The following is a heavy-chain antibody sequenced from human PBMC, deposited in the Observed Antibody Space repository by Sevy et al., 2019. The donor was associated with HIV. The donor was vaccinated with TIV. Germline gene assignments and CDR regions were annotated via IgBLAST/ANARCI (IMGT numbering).Heavy chain of an antibody. V-gene: IGHV3-11*01. CDR2: LSSSGSTI. J-gene: IGHJ4*02. CDR3: ARDPGIYYDYVWGSYRQPYYFDY. D-gene: IGHD3-16*02. CDR1: GFTFSDYY. Sequence: GGSLRLTCAASGFTFSDYYMSWIRRAPGKGLEWVSYLSSSGSTIDYADSVKGRFTISRDNAKNSLYLQMNSLRAEDTAVYYCARDPGIYYDYVWGSYRQPYYFDYWGQGTLVTVSS.